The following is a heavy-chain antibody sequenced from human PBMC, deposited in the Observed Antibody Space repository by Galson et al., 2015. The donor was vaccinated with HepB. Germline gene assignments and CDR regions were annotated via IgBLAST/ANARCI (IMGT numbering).Heavy chain of an antibody. CDR3: AKAGCSGAGCYLRYSWIDS. V-gene: IGHV3-21*06. Sequence: SLRLSCAASGFTFSAYDMYWVRQAPGKGLEWVSSITTSSSYIYYADSMRGRLTISRDNAKNSLFLQMDSLRAEDTAVYYCAKAGCSGAGCYLRYSWIDSWGQGTLATVSS. D-gene: IGHD2-2*01. CDR1: GFTFSAYD. J-gene: IGHJ5*01. CDR2: ITTSSSYI.